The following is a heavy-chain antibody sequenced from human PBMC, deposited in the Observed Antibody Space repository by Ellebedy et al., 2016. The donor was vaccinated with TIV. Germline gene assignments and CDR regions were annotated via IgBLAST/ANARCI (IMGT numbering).Heavy chain of an antibody. CDR1: GYSFTSYW. CDR3: ARPKYDILTGSGAFDI. Sequence: ASVKVSCKGSGYSFTSYWIGWVRQMPGKGLEWMGIIYPGDSDTRYSPTFQGQVTISADKSIRTAYLQWSRLKASDTAMYYCARPKYDILTGSGAFDIWGQGTMVTVSS. J-gene: IGHJ3*02. D-gene: IGHD3-9*01. V-gene: IGHV5-51*01. CDR2: IYPGDSDT.